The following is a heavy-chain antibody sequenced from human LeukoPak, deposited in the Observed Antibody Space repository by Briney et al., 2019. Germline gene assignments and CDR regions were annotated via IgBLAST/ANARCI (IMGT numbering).Heavy chain of an antibody. CDR1: GYSISSGYF. V-gene: IGHV4-38-2*02. Sequence: SETLSLTCTVSGYSISSGYFWGWIRQPPGKGLGGIWSIYYSGSTYYNPSLKSRFTISVDTSKNQFSLKLSSLTAADTAVYYCARDLSGSSGYYHILFDYWGQGTLVTVSS. D-gene: IGHD3-22*01. J-gene: IGHJ4*02. CDR2: IYYSGST. CDR3: ARDLSGSSGYYHILFDY.